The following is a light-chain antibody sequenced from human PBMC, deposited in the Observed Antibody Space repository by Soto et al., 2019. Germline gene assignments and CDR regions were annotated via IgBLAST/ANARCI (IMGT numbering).Light chain of an antibody. J-gene: IGKJ2*01. Sequence: DIQMTQSPSSLSASVGDRVTITCRASQSINTYLNWYQHKPGKAPKVLIYATSRLQSGVPSRFSGSGSGTDFTLTISSLQPEDFATYYCQQSYSTPRTFGQGTKVEIK. V-gene: IGKV1-39*01. CDR2: ATS. CDR3: QQSYSTPRT. CDR1: QSINTY.